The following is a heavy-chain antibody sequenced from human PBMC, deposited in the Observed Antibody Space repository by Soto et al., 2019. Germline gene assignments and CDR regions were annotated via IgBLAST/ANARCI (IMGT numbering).Heavy chain of an antibody. CDR3: ARWGTTGGFDL. Sequence: QVQLVESGGGVVQPGTSLRLSCAASGFRFKSFVMHWVRQAPGKGLEWVAFTSYDGNNKDYGDSVKGRFTVSRDNCQNRLHLQMDFLRPENTALYYCARWGTTGGFDLWGQGTLVSVSS. J-gene: IGHJ4*02. D-gene: IGHD3-16*01. CDR2: TSYDGNNK. CDR1: GFRFKSFV. V-gene: IGHV3-30*13.